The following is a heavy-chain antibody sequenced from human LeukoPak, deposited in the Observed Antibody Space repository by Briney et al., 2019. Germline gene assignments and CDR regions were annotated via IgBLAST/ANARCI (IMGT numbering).Heavy chain of an antibody. Sequence: GASVKVSCTASGGTFSSYAISWVRQAPGQGLEWMGGIIPIFGTANYAQKFQGRVTITADESTSTAYMELSSLRSEDTAVYYCARAPVRGWNDEISGMDVWGQGTTVTVSS. J-gene: IGHJ6*02. CDR2: IIPIFGTA. CDR1: GGTFSSYA. D-gene: IGHD1-1*01. CDR3: ARAPVRGWNDEISGMDV. V-gene: IGHV1-69*13.